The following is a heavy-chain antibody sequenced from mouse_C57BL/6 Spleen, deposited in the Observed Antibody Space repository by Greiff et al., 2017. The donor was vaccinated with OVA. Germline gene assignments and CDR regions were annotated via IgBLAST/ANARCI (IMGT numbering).Heavy chain of an antibody. CDR1: GFTFSSYG. J-gene: IGHJ2*01. Sequence: EVKLMESGGDLVKPGGSLKLSCAASGFTFSSYGMSWVRQTPDKRLEWVATISSGGSYTYYPDSVKGRFTISRDNAKNTLYLQMSSLKSEDTAMYYCARQITTVVNFDYWGQGTTLTVSS. CDR2: ISSGGSYT. CDR3: ARQITTVVNFDY. V-gene: IGHV5-6*01. D-gene: IGHD1-1*01.